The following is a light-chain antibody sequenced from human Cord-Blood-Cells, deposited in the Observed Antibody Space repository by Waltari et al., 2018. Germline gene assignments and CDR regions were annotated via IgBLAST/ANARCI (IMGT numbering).Light chain of an antibody. CDR3: SSYTSSSTLV. J-gene: IGLJ1*01. CDR2: EVS. V-gene: IGLV2-14*01. Sequence: QSALTQPASVSGSPGQSITISCTGTSSDVGGYNYVPWYQQHPGKVPKPMIYEVSNRPSGVSNRFSGSKSGNTASLTISGLQAEDEADYYCSSYTSSSTLVFGTGTKVTVL. CDR1: SSDVGGYNY.